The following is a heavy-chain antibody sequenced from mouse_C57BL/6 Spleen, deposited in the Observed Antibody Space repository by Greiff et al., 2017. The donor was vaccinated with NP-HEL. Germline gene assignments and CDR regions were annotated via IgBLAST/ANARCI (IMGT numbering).Heavy chain of an antibody. J-gene: IGHJ3*01. D-gene: IGHD2-5*01. V-gene: IGHV3-6*01. Sequence: EVQLQQSGPGLVKPSQSLSLTCSVTGYSITSGYYWNWIRQFPGNKLEWMGCISYDGSNNYNPSLKNRISITRDTSKNQFFLKLNSVTTEDTATYYCAREGYSNYVFAYWGQGTLVTVSA. CDR3: AREGYSNYVFAY. CDR1: GYSITSGYY. CDR2: ISYDGSN.